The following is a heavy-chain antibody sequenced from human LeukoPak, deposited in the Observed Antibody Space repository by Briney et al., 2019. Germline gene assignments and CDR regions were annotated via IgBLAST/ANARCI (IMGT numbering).Heavy chain of an antibody. J-gene: IGHJ6*03. CDR1: GGSISSYY. CDR3: ARTPLDSSGYYYGYYYYYYMDV. CDR2: IYYSGST. D-gene: IGHD3-22*01. Sequence: SETLSLTCTVPGGSISSYYWSWIRQPPGKGLEWIGYIYYSGSTNYNPSLKSRVTISVDTSKNQFSLKLSSVTAADTAVYYCARTPLDSSGYYYGYYYYYYMDVWGKGTTVTVSS. V-gene: IGHV4-59*01.